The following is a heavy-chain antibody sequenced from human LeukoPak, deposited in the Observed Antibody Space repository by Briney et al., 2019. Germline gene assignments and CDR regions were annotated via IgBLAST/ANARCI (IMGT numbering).Heavy chain of an antibody. V-gene: IGHV3-21*01. CDR2: ISSSSSYI. Sequence: GGSLRLSCAASGFTFSSYAMSWVRQAPGKGLEWVSSISSSSSYIYYADSVKGRFTISRDNAKNSLYLQMNSLRAEDTAVYYCARAGSSGYYYYYGMDVWGQGATVTVSS. D-gene: IGHD6-25*01. CDR1: GFTFSSYA. CDR3: ARAGSSGYYYYYGMDV. J-gene: IGHJ6*02.